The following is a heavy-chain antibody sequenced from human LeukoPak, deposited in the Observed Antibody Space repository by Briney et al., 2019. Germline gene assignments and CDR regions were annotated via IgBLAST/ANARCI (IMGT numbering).Heavy chain of an antibody. V-gene: IGHV1-18*01. J-gene: IGHJ2*01. CDR1: GYTFTTHG. CDR3: ARDGYFDL. CDR2: ISAHNSNT. Sequence: GASVKVSCKASGYTFTTHGIAWVRQAPGQGLEWMGWISAHNSNTNYAQSLQGRVTMTTDTSTNTAYMELRSLRSDDTAVYYCARDGYFDLWGRGTLVTVSS.